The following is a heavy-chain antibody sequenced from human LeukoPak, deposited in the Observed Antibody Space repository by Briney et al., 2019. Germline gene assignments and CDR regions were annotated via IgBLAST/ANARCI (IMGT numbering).Heavy chain of an antibody. D-gene: IGHD3/OR15-3a*01. V-gene: IGHV1-18*01. CDR1: GYTFTNYG. Sequence: DSVKVSCKASGYTFTNYGISWVRQAPGQGLEWMGWIAAYNLKTDYAQNLRGRVTLTIDISTSTAYMELRSLRSDDTAVYYCARVFLDPYYYMDVWAKGTTVTVSS. CDR3: ARVFLDPYYYMDV. CDR2: IAAYNLKT. J-gene: IGHJ6*03.